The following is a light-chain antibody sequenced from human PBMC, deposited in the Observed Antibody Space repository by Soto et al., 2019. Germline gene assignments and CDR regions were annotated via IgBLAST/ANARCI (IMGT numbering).Light chain of an antibody. CDR2: KAS. J-gene: IGKJ1*01. V-gene: IGKV1-5*03. CDR3: QQYNSYST. Sequence: DIQMTQAASTLSASVGDRVTITCRASKSISSWLAWYRQKPGKAPKLLIYKASSLESGVPSRFSGSGSGTEFTLTISSLQPDDFATYYCQQYNSYSTFGQGTKV. CDR1: KSISSW.